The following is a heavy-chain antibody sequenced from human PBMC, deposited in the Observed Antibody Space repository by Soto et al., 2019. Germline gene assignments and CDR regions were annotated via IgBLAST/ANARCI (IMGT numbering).Heavy chain of an antibody. Sequence: PGGSLRLSCAASGFTFSSYGMHWVRQAPGKGLEWVAVISYDGSNKYYADSVKGRFTISRDNSKNTLYLQMNSLRAEDTAVYYCAKRAGSGSYYTVYDYFGMDVWGQGTTVTVSS. J-gene: IGHJ6*02. CDR3: AKRAGSGSYYTVYDYFGMDV. V-gene: IGHV3-30*18. D-gene: IGHD3-10*01. CDR1: GFTFSSYG. CDR2: ISYDGSNK.